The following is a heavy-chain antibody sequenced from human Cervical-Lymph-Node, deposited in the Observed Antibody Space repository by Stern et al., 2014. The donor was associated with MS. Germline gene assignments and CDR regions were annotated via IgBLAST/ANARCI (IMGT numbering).Heavy chain of an antibody. V-gene: IGHV1-69*01. CDR2: IIPIFGTA. J-gene: IGHJ4*02. CDR1: GGTFSSYA. CDR3: ARVRMREYYYDSSGMGFDY. Sequence: AQLVESGAEVKKPGSSGKVSCKASGGTFSSYAISWVRQAPGQGLEWMGGIIPIFGTANYAQKFQGRVTITADESTSTAYMELSSLRSEDTAVYYCARVRMREYYYDSSGMGFDYWGQGTLVTVSS. D-gene: IGHD3-22*01.